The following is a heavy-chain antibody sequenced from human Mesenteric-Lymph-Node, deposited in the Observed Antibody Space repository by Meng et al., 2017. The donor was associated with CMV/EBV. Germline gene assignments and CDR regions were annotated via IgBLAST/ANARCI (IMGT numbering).Heavy chain of an antibody. CDR3: VRHVATSFDY. D-gene: IGHD2-21*01. CDR1: GFTFSSYE. CDR2: ISSSGSTI. J-gene: IGHJ4*02. Sequence: GGSLRLSCAASGFTFSSYEMNWVRQAPGKGLEWVSYISSSGSTIYYADSVKGRFTISRDNAKNSLYLQMNGLRAEDTAVYYCVRHVATSFDYWGLGTLVTVSS. V-gene: IGHV3-48*03.